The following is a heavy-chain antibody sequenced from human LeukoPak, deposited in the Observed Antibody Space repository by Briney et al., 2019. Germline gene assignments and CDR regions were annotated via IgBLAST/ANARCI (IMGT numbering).Heavy chain of an antibody. Sequence: SETLSLTYTVSGYSISSGYYWGWIRQPPGKGLEWIGSIYHSGSTYYNPSLKSRVTISVDTSKNQFSLKLSSVTAADTAVYYCARSVEMATLKAFDVWGQGTMVTVSS. CDR2: IYHSGST. CDR3: ARSVEMATLKAFDV. CDR1: GYSISSGYY. D-gene: IGHD5-24*01. J-gene: IGHJ3*01. V-gene: IGHV4-38-2*02.